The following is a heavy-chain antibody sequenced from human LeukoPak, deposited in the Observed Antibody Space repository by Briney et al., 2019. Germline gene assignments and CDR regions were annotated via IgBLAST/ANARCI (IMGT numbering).Heavy chain of an antibody. CDR3: TRLYCGGGYCYYFDY. D-gene: IGHD2-21*01. CDR2: IRSKSNSYAT. CDR1: GFTFSGSA. Sequence: GGSLRLSCAASGFTFSGSAMHWVRQASGKGLEWVGRIRSKSNSYATAYAASVNGRFNISRDDSKNTVYLQMNSLKTEDTAVYYCTRLYCGGGYCYYFDYWGQGTLVTVSS. J-gene: IGHJ4*02. V-gene: IGHV3-73*01.